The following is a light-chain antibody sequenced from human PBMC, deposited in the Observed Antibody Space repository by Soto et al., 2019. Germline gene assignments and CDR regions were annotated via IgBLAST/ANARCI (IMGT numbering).Light chain of an antibody. Sequence: EIVLTQSPGTLSLSPGERATLSCRASQSVSSSYLAWYQQKPGQAPRLLIYGASSRATGIPDRFSSRGSGTDFTLTISRLEPEDFAVYYCQQYGSSPPLTFGGGTKVEIK. J-gene: IGKJ4*01. CDR3: QQYGSSPPLT. V-gene: IGKV3-20*01. CDR2: GAS. CDR1: QSVSSSY.